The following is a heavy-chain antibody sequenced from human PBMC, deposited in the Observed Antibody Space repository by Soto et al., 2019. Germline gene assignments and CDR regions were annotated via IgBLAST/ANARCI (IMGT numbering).Heavy chain of an antibody. CDR3: AKDPPEYYYGSGSYYNDRDYFDY. J-gene: IGHJ4*02. Sequence: GGSLRLSCAASGFTFSSYAMSWVRQAPGKGLEWVSAISGSGGSTYYADSVKGRFTISRDNSKNTLYLQMNSLRAEDTAVYYCAKDPPEYYYGSGSYYNDRDYFDYWGQGTLVTVSS. V-gene: IGHV3-23*01. CDR2: ISGSGGST. D-gene: IGHD3-10*01. CDR1: GFTFSSYA.